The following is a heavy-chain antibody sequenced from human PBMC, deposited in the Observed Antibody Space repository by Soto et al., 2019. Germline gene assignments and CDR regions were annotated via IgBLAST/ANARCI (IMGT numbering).Heavy chain of an antibody. CDR2: ISSSSITI. CDR1: VFTFSSYR. V-gene: IGHV3-48*02. CDR3: ARGRWELRGNAFDI. Sequence: GPLRRSCAASVFTFSSYRMNWVRQAPGKGLEWVSYISSSSITIYYADSVKGRFTISRDNAKNSLYLQMNSLRDEDTAVYYCARGRWELRGNAFDIWGQGTMVTVSS. D-gene: IGHD1-26*01. J-gene: IGHJ3*02.